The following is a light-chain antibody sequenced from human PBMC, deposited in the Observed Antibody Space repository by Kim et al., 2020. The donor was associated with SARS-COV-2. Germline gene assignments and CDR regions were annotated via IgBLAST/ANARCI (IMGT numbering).Light chain of an antibody. Sequence: LSQPASVSGSPGQSITSSCTGTSSDVGAYNYVSWYQQHPGKAPKLMIYDVTNRPSGVSNRFSGSKSGKTASLTISGLQAEDEGDYYCSSYTTSSTLVFGGGTQLTVL. CDR2: DVT. CDR1: SSDVGAYNY. V-gene: IGLV2-14*03. J-gene: IGLJ2*01. CDR3: SSYTTSSTLV.